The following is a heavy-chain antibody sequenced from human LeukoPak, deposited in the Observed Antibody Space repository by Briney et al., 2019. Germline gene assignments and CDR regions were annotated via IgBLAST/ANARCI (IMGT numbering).Heavy chain of an antibody. V-gene: IGHV4-39*01. D-gene: IGHD1/OR15-1a*01. CDR2: IYYSGST. CDR3: VRGLRRDLPISGTSTFDY. Sequence: PSETLSLTCRVPGVSIRSSRFYWGWIRQPPGKGLEWIGSIYYSGSTYYRPSLKSRVTMSVDTSTNQYSLRLSSVTAADTAVYYCVRGLRRDLPISGTSTFDYWGQGSLVTVSS. CDR1: GVSIRSSRFY. J-gene: IGHJ4*02.